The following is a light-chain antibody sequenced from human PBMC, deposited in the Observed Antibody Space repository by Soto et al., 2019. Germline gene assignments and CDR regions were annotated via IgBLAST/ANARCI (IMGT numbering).Light chain of an antibody. Sequence: IVMTQSPSTLSVSPGERATLSCRASQSVSSNLAWYQQKPGQAPRLLIYGASTRATGIPARFSGSASGTDFTLTISSLEPGDFAVYYCQQRSDWPPELTFGGGTKVDI. CDR2: GAS. J-gene: IGKJ4*01. CDR1: QSVSSN. CDR3: QQRSDWPPELT. V-gene: IGKV3D-15*01.